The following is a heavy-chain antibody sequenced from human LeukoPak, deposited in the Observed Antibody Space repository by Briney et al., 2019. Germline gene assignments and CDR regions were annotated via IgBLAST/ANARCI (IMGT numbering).Heavy chain of an antibody. CDR3: ARDAF. CDR2: SYNSGTT. CDR1: GISIGSHY. Sequence: SETLSLICNGSGISIGSHYWSWFRQSPGMGLEWIGGSYNSGTTTYTTSLTRRVRILVDPSANQYSLKMTSVTAADTAIYYCARDAFWGQGILVTVSS. V-gene: IGHV4-59*11. J-gene: IGHJ4*02.